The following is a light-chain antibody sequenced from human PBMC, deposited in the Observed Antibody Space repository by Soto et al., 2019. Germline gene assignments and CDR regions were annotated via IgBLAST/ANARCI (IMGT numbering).Light chain of an antibody. V-gene: IGKV1-39*01. CDR1: QSISSY. J-gene: IGKJ4*01. CDR3: QQSSSTPPIT. Sequence: DIQMTQSPSSLSASVGDRVTITCRASQSISSYLNWYQQKPGKAPKLLIYAASSLQSGVSSRFSGSGSGTDFTLTISSLQPEDFATYYCQQSSSTPPITFGGGTKVEIK. CDR2: AAS.